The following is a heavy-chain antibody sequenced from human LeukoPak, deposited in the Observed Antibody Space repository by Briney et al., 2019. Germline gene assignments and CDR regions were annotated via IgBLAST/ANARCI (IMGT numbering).Heavy chain of an antibody. V-gene: IGHV3-53*01. CDR2: IYSGGGT. Sequence: GGSLRLSCAASGFTVSNNYMIWVRQAPGKGLEWVSVIYSGGGTYYADSVKGRFTISRDNSKNTVYLQMNSLGAEDTAVYYCARGGAHDYDSSGYSFGYWGQGTLVTVSS. CDR3: ARGGAHDYDSSGYSFGY. J-gene: IGHJ4*02. CDR1: GFTVSNNY. D-gene: IGHD3-22*01.